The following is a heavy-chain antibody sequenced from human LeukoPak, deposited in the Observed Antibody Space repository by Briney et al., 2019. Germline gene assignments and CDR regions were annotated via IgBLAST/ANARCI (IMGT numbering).Heavy chain of an antibody. V-gene: IGHV3-9*01. D-gene: IGHD5-24*01. CDR2: INRNSASI. CDR3: XXXXYNGSVDY. CDR1: GFTFDDYA. Sequence: GGSLRLSCAASGFTFDDYAMHWVRQAPGKGLEWVAGINRNSASIGYAGSVKGRFTISRDNAKNSLYLQMNSLRAEDTALYYXXXXXYNGSVDYWGQGTLVT. J-gene: IGHJ4*02.